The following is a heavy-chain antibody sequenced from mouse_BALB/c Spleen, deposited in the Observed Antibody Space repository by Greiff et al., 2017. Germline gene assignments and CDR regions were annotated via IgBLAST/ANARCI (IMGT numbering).Heavy chain of an antibody. CDR3: ARRYLNYGRGYAMDY. Sequence: QVQLQQSGAELMKPGASVKISCKATGYTFSSYWIEWVKQRPGHGLEWIGEILPGSGSTNYNEKFKGKATFTADTSSNTAYMQLSSLTSEDSAVYYCARRYLNYGRGYAMDYWGQGTSVTVSS. V-gene: IGHV1-9*01. CDR2: ILPGSGST. CDR1: GYTFSSYW. D-gene: IGHD1-1*01. J-gene: IGHJ4*01.